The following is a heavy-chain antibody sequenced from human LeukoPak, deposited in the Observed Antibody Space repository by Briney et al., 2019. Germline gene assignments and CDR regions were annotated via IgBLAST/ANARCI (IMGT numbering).Heavy chain of an antibody. CDR3: ARVAPGNEAFDI. CDR2: IYYGGST. V-gene: IGHV4-59*01. CDR1: GGSISSYY. D-gene: IGHD3-10*01. Sequence: SETLSLTCTVSGGSISSYYWSWIRQPPGKGLEWIGYIYYGGSTNYNPSLKSRVTISVDTSKNQFSLKLSSVTATDTAVYYCARVAPGNEAFDIWGQGTMVTVSS. J-gene: IGHJ3*02.